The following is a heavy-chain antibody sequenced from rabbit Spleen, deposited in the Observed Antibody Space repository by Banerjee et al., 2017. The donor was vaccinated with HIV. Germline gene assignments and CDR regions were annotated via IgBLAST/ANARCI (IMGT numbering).Heavy chain of an antibody. V-gene: IGHV1S45*01. CDR3: ARDSGTSFSTYGMDL. J-gene: IGHJ6*01. D-gene: IGHD8-1*01. CDR2: AYAGSSGST. Sequence: QEQLVESGGDLVKPGASLTLTCIASGVSFSGSSYMCWVRQAPGKGLEWVACAYAGSSGSTYSATWAKGRFTISKTSSTTVTLQMTSLRAADTATYFCARDSGTSFSTYGMDLWGPGTLVTVS. CDR1: GVSFSGSSY.